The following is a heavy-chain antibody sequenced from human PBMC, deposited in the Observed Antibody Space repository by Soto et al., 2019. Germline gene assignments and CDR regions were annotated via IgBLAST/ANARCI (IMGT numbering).Heavy chain of an antibody. Sequence: QVQLVESGGGVVQPGRSLRLSCAASGFTFSSYGMHWVRQAPGKGLEWVAVIWYDGSNKYYADSVKGRFTISRDNSKNTLYLQMNSLRAEDTAVYYCARQYMVRNYDYYYYMDVWGKGTTVTVSS. V-gene: IGHV3-33*01. J-gene: IGHJ6*03. CDR3: ARQYMVRNYDYYYYMDV. CDR2: IWYDGSNK. D-gene: IGHD2-21*01. CDR1: GFTFSSYG.